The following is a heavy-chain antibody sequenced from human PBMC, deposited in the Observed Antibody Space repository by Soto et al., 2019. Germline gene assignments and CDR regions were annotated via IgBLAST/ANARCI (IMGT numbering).Heavy chain of an antibody. D-gene: IGHD3-22*01. J-gene: IGHJ3*02. CDR2: IRSKAYGGTT. Sequence: GTLRLSCTASVFTFGDYATSWVRQAPGKGLEWVGFIRSKAYGGTTEYAASVKGRFTISRDDSKSIAYLQMNSLKTEDTAVYYCTRDSYYYDSSGYDRAFDIWGQGTMVTVSS. CDR1: VFTFGDYA. CDR3: TRDSYYYDSSGYDRAFDI. V-gene: IGHV3-49*04.